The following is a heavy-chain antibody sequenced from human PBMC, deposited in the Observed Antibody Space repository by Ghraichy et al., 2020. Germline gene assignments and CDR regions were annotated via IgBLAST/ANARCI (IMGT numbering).Heavy chain of an antibody. V-gene: IGHV1-18*01. Sequence: ASVKVSCKASGYTFTSYGISWVRQAPGQGLEWMGWISAYNGNTNYAQKLQGRVTMTTDTSTSTAYMELRSLRSDDTAVYYCARLKKWIQLSRWGRYFDYWGQGTLVTVSS. J-gene: IGHJ4*02. CDR2: ISAYNGNT. D-gene: IGHD5-18*01. CDR1: GYTFTSYG. CDR3: ARLKKWIQLSRWGRYFDY.